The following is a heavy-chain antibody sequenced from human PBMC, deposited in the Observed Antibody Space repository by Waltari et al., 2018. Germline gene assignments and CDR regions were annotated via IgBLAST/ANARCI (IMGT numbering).Heavy chain of an antibody. V-gene: IGHV5-51*01. CDR1: GYSFTSYW. D-gene: IGHD6-19*01. J-gene: IGHJ4*02. CDR3: ARHLDSSGSFDY. Sequence: EVQLVQSGAEVKKPGESLKISCKGSGYSFTSYWIGWVREMPGKGLEWLGLIYPGDYDTGDSPSFQGQVTISADKSISPAYLQWSSLKASDTAMYYCARHLDSSGSFDYWGQGTLVTVSS. CDR2: IYPGDYDT.